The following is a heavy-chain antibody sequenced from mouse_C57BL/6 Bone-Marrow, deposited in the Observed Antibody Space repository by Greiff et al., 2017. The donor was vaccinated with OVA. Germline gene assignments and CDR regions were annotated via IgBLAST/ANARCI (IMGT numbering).Heavy chain of an antibody. J-gene: IGHJ1*03. Sequence: VQLQQSGPELVKPGASVKISCKASGYSFTDYNMNWVKQSHGKSLEWIGVINPNYGTTSYNQKFKGKATLTVDQSSSTAYMQLNSLTSEDSAVYYCASNYYGSYWYFDVWGTGTTVTVSS. D-gene: IGHD1-1*01. V-gene: IGHV1-39*01. CDR3: ASNYYGSYWYFDV. CDR2: INPNYGTT. CDR1: GYSFTDYN.